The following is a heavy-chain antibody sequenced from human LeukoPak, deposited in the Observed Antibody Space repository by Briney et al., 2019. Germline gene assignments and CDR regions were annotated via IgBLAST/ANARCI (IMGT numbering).Heavy chain of an antibody. J-gene: IGHJ4*02. D-gene: IGHD6-13*01. CDR2: IYYSGST. Sequence: SETLSLTCTVSGGSISSGGYYWSWIRQHPGKGLEWIGYIYYSGSTYYNPSLKSRVTISVDTSKNQFPLKLSSVTAADTAVYYCARGGIAAAHFDYWGQGTLVTVSS. CDR3: ARGGIAAAHFDY. V-gene: IGHV4-31*03. CDR1: GGSISSGGYY.